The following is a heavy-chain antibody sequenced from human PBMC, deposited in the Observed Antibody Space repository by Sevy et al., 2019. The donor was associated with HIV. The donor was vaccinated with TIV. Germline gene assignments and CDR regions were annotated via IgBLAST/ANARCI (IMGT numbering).Heavy chain of an antibody. J-gene: IGHJ4*02. CDR1: GFTFSSYA. CDR2: ISSNGGST. Sequence: GGSLRLSCSASGFTFSSYAMHWVRQAPGKGLECVSAISSNGGSTYYADSVKGRFTISRDNSKNTLYLQMSSLRAEDTDVYYCVKERSNYYGSGSGMNYWGQGTLVTVSS. V-gene: IGHV3-64D*06. D-gene: IGHD3-10*01. CDR3: VKERSNYYGSGSGMNY.